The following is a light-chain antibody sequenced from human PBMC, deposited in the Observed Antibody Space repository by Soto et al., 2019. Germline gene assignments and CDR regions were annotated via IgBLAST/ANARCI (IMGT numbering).Light chain of an antibody. CDR1: SSDVGGYNY. J-gene: IGLJ1*01. V-gene: IGLV2-8*01. Sequence: QSALTQPPSASGSPGQSVTISCTGTSSDVGGYNYVSWYQQRPGKAPRLMISDVNKRPSGVPDRFSGSKPGNTASLTVSGLQAEDEADYYCSSYAGNNIYVFGGGTKVTVL. CDR2: DVN. CDR3: SSYAGNNIYV.